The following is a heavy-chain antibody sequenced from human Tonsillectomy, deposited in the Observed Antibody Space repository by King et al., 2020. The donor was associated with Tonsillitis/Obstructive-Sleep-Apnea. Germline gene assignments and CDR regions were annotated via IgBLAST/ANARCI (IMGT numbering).Heavy chain of an antibody. J-gene: IGHJ6*03. CDR1: GGTFSSYA. V-gene: IGHV1-69*01. D-gene: IGHD6-6*01. CDR3: ARADIAARRTGYYYMDV. CDR2: IIPIFGTA. Sequence: VQLVESGAEVKKPGSSVKVSCKASGGTFSSYAISWVRQAPGQGLEWMGGIIPIFGTANYAQKFQGRVTITADESTSTAYMELSSLRSEDTAVYYCARADIAARRTGYYYMDVWGKGTTVTVSS.